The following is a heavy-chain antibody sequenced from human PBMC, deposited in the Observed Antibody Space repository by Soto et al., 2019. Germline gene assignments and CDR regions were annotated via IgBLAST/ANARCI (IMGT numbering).Heavy chain of an antibody. CDR3: ARDSGQYSSSWYPEDYYYYYGMDV. V-gene: IGHV3-33*01. J-gene: IGHJ6*02. Sequence: GGSLRLSCAASGFTFSSYGMHWVRQAPGKGLEWVAVIWYDGSNKYYADSVKGRFAISRDNSKNTLYLQMNSLRAEDTAVYYCARDSGQYSSSWYPEDYYYYYGMDVWGQGTTVTISS. D-gene: IGHD6-13*01. CDR2: IWYDGSNK. CDR1: GFTFSSYG.